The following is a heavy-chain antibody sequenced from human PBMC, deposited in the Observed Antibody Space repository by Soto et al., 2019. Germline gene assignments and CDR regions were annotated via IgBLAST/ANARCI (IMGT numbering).Heavy chain of an antibody. V-gene: IGHV3-48*01. CDR1: GCTFSSYI. CDR2: ISSSSSTI. J-gene: IGHJ3*02. Sequence: GLSLRLSCAASGCTFSSYIMNWVRQAPGKGLEWVSYISSSSSTIYYADSVKGRFTFSRDNAKNSQYLQMNSLRAEDTAVYYCASPSLPGLYAFDIWGQGTMVTVSS. CDR3: ASPSLPGLYAFDI.